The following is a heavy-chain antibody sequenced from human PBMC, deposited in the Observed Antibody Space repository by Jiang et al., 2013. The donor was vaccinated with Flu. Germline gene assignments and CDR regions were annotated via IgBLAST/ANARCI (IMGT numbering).Heavy chain of an antibody. J-gene: IGHJ3*01. D-gene: IGHD1-26*01. V-gene: IGHV6-1*01. CDR3: ARGREPHASDV. CDR2: TYYRSRWYN. CDR1: VSANTET. Sequence: VSANTETWNWIRQSPSRGLEWLGRTYYRSRWYNDYAESVKSRITINPDTSKNQFSLQLTSVTPEDTAVYYCARGREPHASDVWGQGTMVTVSS.